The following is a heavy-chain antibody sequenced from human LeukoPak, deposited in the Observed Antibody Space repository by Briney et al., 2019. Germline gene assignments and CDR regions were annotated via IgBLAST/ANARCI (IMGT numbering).Heavy chain of an antibody. Sequence: GGSLRLSCAASGFTFSSYWMSWVRQAPGKGLEWVANIKQDGSEKYYVDSVKGRFTISRDNAKNSLYLQMNSLRAEDTAVYYCASGYCSSTSPYWGQGTLVTVSS. CDR1: GFTFSSYW. CDR3: ASGYCSSTSPY. V-gene: IGHV3-7*01. D-gene: IGHD2-2*03. J-gene: IGHJ4*02. CDR2: IKQDGSEK.